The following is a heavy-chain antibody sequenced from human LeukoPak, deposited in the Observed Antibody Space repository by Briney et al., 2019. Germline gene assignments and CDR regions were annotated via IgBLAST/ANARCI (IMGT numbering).Heavy chain of an antibody. D-gene: IGHD5-12*01. V-gene: IGHV3-23*01. CDR3: AKGAYDYVEIAYFDY. Sequence: GGALRLSCAASGFTFSAYGMKWVPQAPGKGLGWISLIIASSGATFYADSVKGRFTISRDTSKNTLYLQMNSLRDEDTAVYYCAKGAYDYVEIAYFDYWGQGTLVTVSS. J-gene: IGHJ4*02. CDR1: GFTFSAYG. CDR2: IIASSGAT.